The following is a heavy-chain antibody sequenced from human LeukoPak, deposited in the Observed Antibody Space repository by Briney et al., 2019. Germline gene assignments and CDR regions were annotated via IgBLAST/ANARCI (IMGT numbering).Heavy chain of an antibody. D-gene: IGHD2-2*01. J-gene: IGHJ6*02. CDR3: ARDCRWGASCAPYYYGMDV. CDR1: GGSISSGGYS. CDR2: IYHSGST. Sequence: SETLSLTCAVSGGSISSGGYSWSWIRQPPGKGLEWIGYIYHSGSTYYNPSLKSRVTISVDRSKNQFSLKLSSVTAADTAVYYCARDCRWGASCAPYYYGMDVWGQGTTVTVSS. V-gene: IGHV4-30-2*01.